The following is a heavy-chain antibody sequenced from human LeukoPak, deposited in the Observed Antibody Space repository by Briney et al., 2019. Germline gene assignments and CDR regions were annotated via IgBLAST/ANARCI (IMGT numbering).Heavy chain of an antibody. CDR2: ILYDGSNE. CDR1: GFTFSSYG. CDR3: AKDVGLRGVFDY. Sequence: AGESLTLSCAASGFTFSSYGMHWFSQAPAKGREWWAFILYDGSNEYYEASVKSRFTISIDNSKNTLYLHMNGLTAENTAEYYGAKDVGLRGVFDYWYQGTLVTVTS. V-gene: IGHV3-30*02. D-gene: IGHD3-10*01. J-gene: IGHJ4*02.